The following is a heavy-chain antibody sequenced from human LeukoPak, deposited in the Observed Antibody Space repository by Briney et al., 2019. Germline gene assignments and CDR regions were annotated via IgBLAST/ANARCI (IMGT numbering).Heavy chain of an antibody. J-gene: IGHJ3*02. Sequence: GGSLRLSCAASGFTFSRYWLHWVRHPPGKGLVWLLRLNADDKTTSYADSVKGRFTTSGDDARKTLYLQMNSLSAEDTVVYYCLTIVETTTGAFDIWGQGAMVTVS. CDR3: LTIVETTTGAFDI. CDR2: LNADDKTT. CDR1: GFTFSRYW. D-gene: IGHD5-18*01. V-gene: IGHV3-74*01.